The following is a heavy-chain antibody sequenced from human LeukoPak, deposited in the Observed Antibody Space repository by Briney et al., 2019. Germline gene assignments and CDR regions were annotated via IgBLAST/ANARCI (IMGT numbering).Heavy chain of an antibody. CDR3: ARCAPLLGMVRGVPRYYYYYYMDV. V-gene: IGHV1-46*01. D-gene: IGHD3-10*01. Sequence: ASVKVSCKASGYTFTSYYMHWVRQAPGQGLEWMGIINPSGGSTSYAQKFQGRVTMTRDMSTSTVYMELSSLRSEDTAVYYCARCAPLLGMVRGVPRYYYYYYMDVWGKGTTVTVSS. CDR2: INPSGGST. CDR1: GYTFTSYY. J-gene: IGHJ6*03.